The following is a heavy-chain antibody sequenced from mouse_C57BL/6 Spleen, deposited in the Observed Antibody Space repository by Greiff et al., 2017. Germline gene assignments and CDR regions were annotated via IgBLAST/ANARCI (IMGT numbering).Heavy chain of an antibody. V-gene: IGHV1-76*01. D-gene: IGHD3-2*02. J-gene: IGHJ2*01. CDR3: AGPPTAQAYYFGY. CDR2: IYPGSGNT. Sequence: QVQLQQSGAELVRPGASVKLSCKASGYTFTDYYINWVKQRPGQGLEWIARIYPGSGNTYYNEKFKGKATLTAEKSSSTAYMQLSSLTSEDSAVYFCAGPPTAQAYYFGYWGQGTTLTVSS. CDR1: GYTFTDYY.